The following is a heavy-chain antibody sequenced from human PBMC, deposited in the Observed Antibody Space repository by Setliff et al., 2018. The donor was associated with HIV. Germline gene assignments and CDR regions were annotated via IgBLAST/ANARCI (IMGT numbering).Heavy chain of an antibody. V-gene: IGHV1-46*01. D-gene: IGHD6-19*01. CDR3: ARAPPYSTGWGLDY. CDR1: GGTFRGYA. J-gene: IGHJ4*02. CDR2: INPGGGTT. Sequence: ASVKVSCKASGGTFRGYAISWVRQAPGQGLEWMGIINPGGGTTSYPRKFRDKITLTRDTSTSTVYMELTYLTSEDTAVYYCARAPPYSTGWGLDYWGQGTLVTVSS.